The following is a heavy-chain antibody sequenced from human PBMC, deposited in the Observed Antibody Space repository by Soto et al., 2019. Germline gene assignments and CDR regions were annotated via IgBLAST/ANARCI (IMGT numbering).Heavy chain of an antibody. CDR2: IIPIFGTA. Sequence: GASVKVSCTASGGTFSSYAISWVRQAPGQGLEWMGGIIPIFGTANYAQKFQGRVTITADESTSTAYMELSSLRSEDTAVYYCARGSHAGRAYYYGMDVWGQGTTVTVSS. CDR1: GGTFSSYA. CDR3: ARGSHAGRAYYYGMDV. V-gene: IGHV1-69*01. J-gene: IGHJ6*02.